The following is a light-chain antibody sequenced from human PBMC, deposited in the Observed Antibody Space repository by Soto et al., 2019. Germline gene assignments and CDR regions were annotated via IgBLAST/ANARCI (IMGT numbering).Light chain of an antibody. J-gene: IGKJ2*03. CDR2: KAS. CDR1: QSVSTW. V-gene: IGKV1-5*03. Sequence: DIQMTQSPSILSASVGDTVNITCRASQSVSTWLAWYQQKPGKAPKVMIYKASTLQIGVPSRFSASGSGTEFTLTISSPQPDDFATYYCQQYNSYVYSFGRGTKLES. CDR3: QQYNSYVYS.